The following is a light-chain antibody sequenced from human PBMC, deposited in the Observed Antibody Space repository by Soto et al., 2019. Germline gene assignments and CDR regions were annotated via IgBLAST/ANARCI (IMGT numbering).Light chain of an antibody. CDR2: KAS. V-gene: IGKV1-5*03. CDR1: QSISDW. CDR3: QQYNCFPYT. Sequence: DIQMTQSPSTLSASVGDRVTITCRASQSISDWLAWYQQRSGKAPKLLIYKASTLQSGVPPRFSGSGSGTDFTLTISSLQPDDFATYYCQQYNCFPYTFGQGTKLEIK. J-gene: IGKJ2*01.